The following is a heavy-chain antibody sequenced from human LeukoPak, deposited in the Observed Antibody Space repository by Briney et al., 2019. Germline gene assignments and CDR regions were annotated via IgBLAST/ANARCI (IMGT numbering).Heavy chain of an antibody. CDR2: ISAYNGNT. J-gene: IGHJ2*01. Sequence: ASVKVSCKASGYTFRSFDVNWVRQATGQGLEWMGWISAYNGNTNYAQKLQGRVTMTTDTSTSTAYMELRSLRSDDTAVYYCARDSGLRSWYFDLWGRGTLVTVSS. CDR1: GYTFRSFD. CDR3: ARDSGLRSWYFDL. D-gene: IGHD3-10*01. V-gene: IGHV1-18*01.